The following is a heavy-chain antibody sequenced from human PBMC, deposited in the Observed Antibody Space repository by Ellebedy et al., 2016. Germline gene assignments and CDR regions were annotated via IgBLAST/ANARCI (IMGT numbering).Heavy chain of an antibody. D-gene: IGHD3-22*01. CDR1: GGSISSYY. CDR3: ARYFITHDAFDI. V-gene: IGHV4-59*12. J-gene: IGHJ3*02. Sequence: SETLSLXXTVSGGSISSYYWSWIRQPPGKGLEWIGYIYYSGSTNYNPSLKSRVTISVDTSKNQFSLKLSSVTAADTAVYYCARYFITHDAFDIWGQGTMVTVSS. CDR2: IYYSGST.